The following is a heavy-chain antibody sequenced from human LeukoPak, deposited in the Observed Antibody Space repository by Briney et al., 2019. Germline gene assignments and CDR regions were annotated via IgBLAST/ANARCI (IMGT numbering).Heavy chain of an antibody. J-gene: IGHJ4*02. CDR1: GFTFTNYA. CDR2: ISGSSGST. CDR3: AKVQYDYVWGSYRYGAFDY. V-gene: IGHV3-23*01. D-gene: IGHD3-16*02. Sequence: GGSLRLSCAASGFTFTNYAMSWVRQAPGKGLEWLSAISGSSGSTDYADSVKGRFTISRDNSKNTLFLQMNSLRAEDTAVYYCAKVQYDYVWGSYRYGAFDYWGQGTLVTVSS.